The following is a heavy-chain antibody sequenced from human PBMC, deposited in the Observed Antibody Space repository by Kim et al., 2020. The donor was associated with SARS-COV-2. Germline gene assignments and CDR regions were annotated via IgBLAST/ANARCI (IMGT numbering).Heavy chain of an antibody. Sequence: GGSLRLSCAASGFSFNDYTMHWVRQAPGKGLEWVSLVSWDDGSTYYADSVKGRFTISRDNSKNSLYLQMNSLRNEDTGLYYCAKDHASCSGGICYNYYYGMDVWGQGTTVTVSS. CDR2: VSWDDGST. V-gene: IGHV3-43*01. J-gene: IGHJ6*02. D-gene: IGHD2-15*01. CDR1: GFSFNDYT. CDR3: AKDHASCSGGICYNYYYGMDV.